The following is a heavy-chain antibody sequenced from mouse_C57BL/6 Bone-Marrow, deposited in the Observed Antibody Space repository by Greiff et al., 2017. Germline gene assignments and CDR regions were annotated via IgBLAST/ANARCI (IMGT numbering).Heavy chain of an antibody. V-gene: IGHV1-64*01. CDR1: GYTFTSYW. CDR2: IHPNSGST. CDR3: ATLYYGSSPYYAMDY. J-gene: IGHJ4*01. D-gene: IGHD1-1*01. Sequence: VQLQQSGAELVKPGASVKLSCKASGYTFTSYWMHWVKQRPGQGLEWIGMIHPNSGSTNYNEKFKSKATLTVDKSSSTAYMQLSSLTSEDSAVYYCATLYYGSSPYYAMDYWGQGTSVTVSS.